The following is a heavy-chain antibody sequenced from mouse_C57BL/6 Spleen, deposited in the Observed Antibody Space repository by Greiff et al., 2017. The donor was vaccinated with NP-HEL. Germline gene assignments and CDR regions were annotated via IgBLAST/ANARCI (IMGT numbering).Heavy chain of an antibody. J-gene: IGHJ3*01. CDR1: GYSITSGYY. Sequence: EVQLQESGPGLVKPSQSLSLTCSVTGYSITSGYYWNWIRQFPGNKLEWMGYISYDGSNNYNPSLKNRISITRDTSKNQFFLKLNSVTTEDTATYYCAWSYGSSYPFAYWGQGTLVTVSA. V-gene: IGHV3-6*01. CDR3: AWSYGSSYPFAY. CDR2: ISYDGSN. D-gene: IGHD1-1*01.